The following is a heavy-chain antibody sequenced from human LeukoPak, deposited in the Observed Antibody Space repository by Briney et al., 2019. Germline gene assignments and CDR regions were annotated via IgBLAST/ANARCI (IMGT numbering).Heavy chain of an antibody. D-gene: IGHD6-19*01. CDR1: GFTFDDYA. CDR3: AKDHGGGWYNWFDP. J-gene: IGHJ5*02. V-gene: IGHV3-43*02. Sequence: GGSLRLSCAASGFTFDDYAMHWVRQAPGKGLEWVSLISGGGGSTYYADSVKGRFTISRDNSKNSLYLQMNSLRTEDTALYYCAKDHGGGWYNWFDPWGQGTLVTVSS. CDR2: ISGGGGST.